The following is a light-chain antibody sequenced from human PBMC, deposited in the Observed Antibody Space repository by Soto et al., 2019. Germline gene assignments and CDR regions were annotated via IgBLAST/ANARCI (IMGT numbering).Light chain of an antibody. CDR2: KVH. Sequence: QSALTQPASVSGSPGQSITISCTGTSSDVGNYDLVSWYQPNPGKAPKLIIYKVHQRPSGVSDRVAGSKSGNTDSLTSSGLQAEDEADYSCCSYVDTGTVLFGGGTKLTVL. J-gene: IGLJ2*01. CDR3: CSYVDTGTVL. V-gene: IGLV2-23*01. CDR1: SSDVGNYDL.